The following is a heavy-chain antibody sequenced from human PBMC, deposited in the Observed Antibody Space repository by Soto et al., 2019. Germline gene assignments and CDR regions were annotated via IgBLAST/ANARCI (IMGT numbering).Heavy chain of an antibody. Sequence: EVRLVESGGGLVKPGGSLRLSCAASGFTFSTYNMNWVRQAPGKGLEWVSSISSSSSYIYYADSVKGRFTISRDNAKKSLYLQINSLRAEDTAVYYCARYYSSGWHFDSWGQGTLVTVSSDVWGQGTTVTVSS. CDR1: GFTFSTYN. CDR3: ARYYSSGWHFDSWGQGTLVTVSSDV. D-gene: IGHD6-19*01. J-gene: IGHJ6*02. CDR2: ISSSSSYI. V-gene: IGHV3-21*01.